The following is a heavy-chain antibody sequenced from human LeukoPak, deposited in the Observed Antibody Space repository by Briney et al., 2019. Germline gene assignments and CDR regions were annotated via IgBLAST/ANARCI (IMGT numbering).Heavy chain of an antibody. CDR1: GFTFSSYA. J-gene: IGHJ5*02. D-gene: IGHD3-22*01. CDR2: ISGSGDTT. V-gene: IGHV3-23*01. Sequence: GESLRLSCAASGFTFSSYAMTWVRQAPGKGLEWVSVISGSGDTTYYADSVKGRFTISRDNSKNTLYLQMNSLRAEDTAVYYCAKDSSTRRVVVITTFWFDPWGQGTLVTVSS. CDR3: AKDSSTRRVVVITTFWFDP.